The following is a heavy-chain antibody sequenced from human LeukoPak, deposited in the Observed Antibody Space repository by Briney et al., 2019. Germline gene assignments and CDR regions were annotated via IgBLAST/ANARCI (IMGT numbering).Heavy chain of an antibody. CDR1: GGSISSYY. CDR2: IYYSGST. J-gene: IGHJ4*02. D-gene: IGHD6-19*01. V-gene: IGHV4-59*01. Sequence: KSSETLSLTCTVSGGSISSYYWSWIRQPPGKGLERIGCIYYSGSTNYNPSLKSRVTISVDTSKNQFSLKLSSVTAADTAVYYCARGVAVAVWGQGTLVTVSS. CDR3: ARGVAVAV.